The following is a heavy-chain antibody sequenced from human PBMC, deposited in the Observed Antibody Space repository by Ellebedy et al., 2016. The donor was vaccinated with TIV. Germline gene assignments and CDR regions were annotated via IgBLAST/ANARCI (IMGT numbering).Heavy chain of an antibody. J-gene: IGHJ4*02. V-gene: IGHV3-48*01. CDR3: ARAGDYNLLSPAGGY. CDR2: ISSSSTTI. CDR1: GFTFSHYY. Sequence: GESLKISCAASGFTFSHYYMNWVRQAPGKGLDWVSYISSSSTTINYADSVKGRFTVSRDNAKDPLYLQMDRLRADDTAVYYCARAGDYNLLSPAGGYWGQGTLVTVSS. D-gene: IGHD4-17*01.